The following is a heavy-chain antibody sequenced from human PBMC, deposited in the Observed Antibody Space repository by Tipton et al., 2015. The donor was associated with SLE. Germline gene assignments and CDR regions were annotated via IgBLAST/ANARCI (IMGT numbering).Heavy chain of an antibody. D-gene: IGHD3-16*01. CDR2: ISSSSSYI. CDR3: ARHGIGASGLGGY. CDR1: GFTFSSYS. J-gene: IGHJ4*02. V-gene: IGHV3-21*01. Sequence: SLRLSCAASGFTFSSYSMNWVRQAPGKGLEWVSSISSSSSYIYYADSVKGRFTISRDNAKNSLYLQMNSLRAEDTAVYYCARHGIGASGLGGYWGQGTLVTVSS.